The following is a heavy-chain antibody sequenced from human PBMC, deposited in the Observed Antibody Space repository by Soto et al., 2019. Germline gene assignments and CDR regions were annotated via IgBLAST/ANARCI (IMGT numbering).Heavy chain of an antibody. J-gene: IGHJ4*02. D-gene: IGHD3-16*02. CDR3: ARIYRRDGNKYADY. CDR1: EFTFSIFN. V-gene: IGHV3-48*02. Sequence: EVQLVESGGGLVQPGESLRLSCAASEFTFSIFNMHWVRQAPGKGLEWVSYISASSTTVYYGDSVKGRFTISRDNAKNSLYLQMNSLRDEDTAVYYGARIYRRDGNKYADYWGQGTLVTVSS. CDR2: ISASSTTV.